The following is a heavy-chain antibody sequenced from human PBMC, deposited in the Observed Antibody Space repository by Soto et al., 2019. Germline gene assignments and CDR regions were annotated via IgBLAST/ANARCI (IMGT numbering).Heavy chain of an antibody. J-gene: IGHJ4*02. Sequence: QVQLQQWGAGLLKPSETLSLTCAVYSGSFSGYYWSWIRQPPGKGLEWIGEISHSLSIVYNPSLKSRVTISGDSSKNQFSLKLSSVTAADTAVYYCARHGGHYFDYWGQGPLVTVSS. D-gene: IGHD3-16*01. CDR1: SGSFSGYY. CDR2: ISHSLSI. CDR3: ARHGGHYFDY. V-gene: IGHV4-34*01.